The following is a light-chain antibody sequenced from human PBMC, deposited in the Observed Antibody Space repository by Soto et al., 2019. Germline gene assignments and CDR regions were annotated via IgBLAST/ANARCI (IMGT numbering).Light chain of an antibody. Sequence: EIVLTQSRATLSLSPGERATLSCMASQSVSSYLAWYQQKPGQAPRLLIYDASNRATGIPARFSGSGSGTDFTLTISSLEPEDFAVYYCQQRSNWPLTFGPGTRLEIK. CDR1: QSVSSY. CDR2: DAS. CDR3: QQRSNWPLT. J-gene: IGKJ5*01. V-gene: IGKV3-11*01.